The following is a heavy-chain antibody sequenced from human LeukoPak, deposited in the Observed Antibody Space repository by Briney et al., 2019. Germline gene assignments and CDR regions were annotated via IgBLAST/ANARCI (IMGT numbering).Heavy chain of an antibody. Sequence: GASVKVSCKASGGTFTTYTISWVRQAPGQGLEWMGAIIPIFGTTHYAQKFQGRVTITADKSTTTAYMEMRSLRSEDTAVYYCARGHIVEWSMRIYYMDVWGKGTTVTVSS. J-gene: IGHJ6*03. CDR3: ARGHIVEWSMRIYYMDV. CDR2: IIPIFGTT. V-gene: IGHV1-69*06. D-gene: IGHD3-3*01. CDR1: GGTFTTYT.